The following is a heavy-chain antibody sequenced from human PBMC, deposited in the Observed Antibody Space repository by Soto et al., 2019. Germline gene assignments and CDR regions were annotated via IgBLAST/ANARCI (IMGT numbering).Heavy chain of an antibody. CDR1: GYTFTSYA. D-gene: IGHD6-13*01. Sequence: ASVKVSCKASGYTFTSYAIHWVRQAPGPRLEWMGLINASNGNTQYSQKFQGRVTMTRDTSTSTVYMELSSLRSEDTAVYYCARPWYSSSWPLFDYWGQGTLVTVSS. CDR3: ARPWYSSSWPLFDY. J-gene: IGHJ4*02. CDR2: INASNGNT. V-gene: IGHV1-3*01.